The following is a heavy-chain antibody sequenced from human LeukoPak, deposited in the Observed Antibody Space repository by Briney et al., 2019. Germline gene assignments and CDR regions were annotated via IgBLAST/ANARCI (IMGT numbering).Heavy chain of an antibody. V-gene: IGHV3-7*01. CDR3: ARDLYYYGSGSYGYYYYYMDV. CDR1: GFTFSDYY. CDR2: IKQDGSEK. J-gene: IGHJ6*03. D-gene: IGHD3-10*01. Sequence: PGGSLRLSCAASGFTFSDYYMSWIRQAPGKGLEWVANIKQDGSEKYYVDSVKGRFTISRDNAKNSLYLQMNSLRAEDTAVYYCARDLYYYGSGSYGYYYYYMDVWGKGTTVTISS.